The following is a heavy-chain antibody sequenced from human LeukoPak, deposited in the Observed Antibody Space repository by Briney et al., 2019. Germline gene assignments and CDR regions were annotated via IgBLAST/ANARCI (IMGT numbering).Heavy chain of an antibody. J-gene: IGHJ6*02. D-gene: IGHD2-2*01. CDR1: GFTFSSYA. Sequence: GGSLRLSCAASGFTFSSYAMSWVRQAPGKGLEWVSAISGSGGSTYYADSVKGRFTISRDNSKNTLYLQMNSLRAEDTAVYYCARLGYCSSTSCYYYYGMDVWGQGTTVTVSS. CDR2: ISGSGGST. CDR3: ARLGYCSSTSCYYYYGMDV. V-gene: IGHV3-23*01.